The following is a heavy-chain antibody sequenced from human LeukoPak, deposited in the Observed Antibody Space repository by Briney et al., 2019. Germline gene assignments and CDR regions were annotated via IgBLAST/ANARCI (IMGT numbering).Heavy chain of an antibody. Sequence: SETLSLTCTVSGGSISSGSYYWSWIRQPAGKGLEWIGRIYTSGSTNYNPSLKSRVTISLDTSKNQFSLKLSSVPAADTAVYYCARWTGTFDYWGQGTLVTVSS. J-gene: IGHJ4*02. CDR2: IYTSGST. CDR1: GGSISSGSYY. CDR3: ARWTGTFDY. D-gene: IGHD1-1*01. V-gene: IGHV4-61*02.